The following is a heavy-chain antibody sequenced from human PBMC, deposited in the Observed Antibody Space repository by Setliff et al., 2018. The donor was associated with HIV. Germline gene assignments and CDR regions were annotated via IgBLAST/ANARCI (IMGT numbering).Heavy chain of an antibody. J-gene: IGHJ4*02. CDR3: ARGRGSSSSWPFDY. V-gene: IGHV4-4*09. Sequence: SGTLCLTCTASGGSISRYYWSWIRQPPGKGLEWIAYIYTSGITNYNPSLKSRVTILIDTSKNQFCPKLSLVTAAATAVYFCARGRGSSSSWPFDYWGQGTLVTVSS. CDR1: GGSISRYY. D-gene: IGHD6-13*01. CDR2: IYTSGIT.